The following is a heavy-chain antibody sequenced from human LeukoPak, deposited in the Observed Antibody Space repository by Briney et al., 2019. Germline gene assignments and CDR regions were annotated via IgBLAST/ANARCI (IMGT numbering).Heavy chain of an antibody. CDR1: GYTFTGYY. D-gene: IGHD3-3*01. V-gene: IGHV1-2*02. CDR3: ARDDYDFWSGYTYNWLDP. Sequence: GASVKVSCKASGYTFTGYYMHWVRQAPGQGLEWMGWINPNSGGTNYAQKFQGRVTMTRDTSISTAYMELSRLRSDDTAVYYCARDDYDFWSGYTYNWLDPWGQGTLVTVSS. CDR2: INPNSGGT. J-gene: IGHJ5*02.